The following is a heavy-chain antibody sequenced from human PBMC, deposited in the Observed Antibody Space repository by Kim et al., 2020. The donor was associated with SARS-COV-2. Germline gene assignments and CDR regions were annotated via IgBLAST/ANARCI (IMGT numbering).Heavy chain of an antibody. CDR3: SKDEGGYGDYRFDY. D-gene: IGHD4-17*01. CDR2: ISYDGSNK. J-gene: IGHJ4*02. Sequence: GGSLRLSCAASGFTFSSYGMQWVRQAPGKGLEWVAAISYDGSNKYYADSVKGRFTISRDNSKNTLYLQMNSMRAEDTAVYYCSKDEGGYGDYRFDYWGQGTLVTVSS. CDR1: GFTFSSYG. V-gene: IGHV3-30*18.